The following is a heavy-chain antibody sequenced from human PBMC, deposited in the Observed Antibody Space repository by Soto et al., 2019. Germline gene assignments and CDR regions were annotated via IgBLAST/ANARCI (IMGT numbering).Heavy chain of an antibody. Sequence: EVQLVASGGGLVKSGGSLRLSCAASGFTFSSYNMHWVRQAPGKGLEWVSSISSSSSFKSYADSVRGRFTISRDNAKNSLYLQMNSLRAEDTAVYYCARGISVTFDYWGQGTLVTVSS. CDR3: ARGISVTFDY. CDR2: ISSSSSFK. V-gene: IGHV3-21*01. J-gene: IGHJ4*02. D-gene: IGHD6-19*01. CDR1: GFTFSSYN.